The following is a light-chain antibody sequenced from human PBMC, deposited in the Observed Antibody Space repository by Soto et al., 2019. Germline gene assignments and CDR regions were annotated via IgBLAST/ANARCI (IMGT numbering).Light chain of an antibody. CDR3: QQLKRYPLS. CDR1: QGINSY. CDR2: AAS. Sequence: SHLTPSSPYQSASIGDRVTITCRASQGINSYLAWYQQKPGKAPELLIDAASTLQSGVPSRFSGSGSGTDFTLTISSLQPEDFATYYCQQLKRYPLSFGGGTKVDIK. J-gene: IGKJ4*01. V-gene: IGKV1-9*01.